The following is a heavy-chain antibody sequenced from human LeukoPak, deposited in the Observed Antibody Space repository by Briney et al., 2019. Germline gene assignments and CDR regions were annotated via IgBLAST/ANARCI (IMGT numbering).Heavy chain of an antibody. CDR2: IKQDGSEE. Sequence: GGSLRLSCAASGFSFSSDWMSWVRQAPGKGLEWVANIKQDGSEEYYVDSVKGRFTISRDNAKNSLYLQMNSLRAEDTAVYYCSVDYYDSSGYYYDIYWGQGTLVTVSS. V-gene: IGHV3-7*03. CDR1: GFSFSSDW. CDR3: SVDYYDSSGYYYDIY. D-gene: IGHD3-22*01. J-gene: IGHJ4*02.